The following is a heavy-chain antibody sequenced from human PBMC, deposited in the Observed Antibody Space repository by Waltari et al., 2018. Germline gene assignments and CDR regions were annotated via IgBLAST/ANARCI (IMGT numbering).Heavy chain of an antibody. D-gene: IGHD1-26*01. V-gene: IGHV3-49*04. CDR2: IKSKAYVGTT. J-gene: IGHJ4*02. CDR1: GFTFGDYP. CDR3: TRVLGWGANAY. Sequence: EVQLVESGGGLVQPGRSLRLSCRGSGFTFGDYPMSWVRQAPGKGIGWVGRIKSKAYVGTTEYAASVKGRFTISRDDSKSMAYLQMNSLETEDTAVYYCTRVLGWGANAYWGQGTLVTVSS.